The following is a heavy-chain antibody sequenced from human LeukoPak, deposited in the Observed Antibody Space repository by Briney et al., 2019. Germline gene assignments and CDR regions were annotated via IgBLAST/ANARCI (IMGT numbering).Heavy chain of an antibody. CDR3: ARDWYYDILTVYHAY. CDR2: IKQDGSEK. D-gene: IGHD3-9*01. V-gene: IGHV3-7*01. J-gene: IGHJ4*02. Sequence: PGGSLRLSCAASGFTVSSYWMSWVRQAPGKGLEWVANIKQDGSEKYYVDSVKGRFTISRDNAKNSLYLQMNSLRAEDTAVYYCARDWYYDILTVYHAYWGQGTLVTVSS. CDR1: GFTVSSYW.